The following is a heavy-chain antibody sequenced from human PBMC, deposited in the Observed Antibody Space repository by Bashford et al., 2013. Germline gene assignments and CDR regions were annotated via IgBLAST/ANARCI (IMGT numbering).Heavy chain of an antibody. CDR1: GYTFTDYY. CDR3: ARSPVAGTWFDP. V-gene: IGHV1-2*02. CDR2: INPNSGGT. Sequence: ASVKVSCKASGYTFTDYYIHWVRQARGQGLEWMGWINPNSGGTKYAQKFQGRVTMTGDTSITTAYMDLSRLRSDDTAIYYCARSPVAGTWFDPSGDGTVVDRLL. J-gene: IGHJ5*02. D-gene: IGHD6-19*01.